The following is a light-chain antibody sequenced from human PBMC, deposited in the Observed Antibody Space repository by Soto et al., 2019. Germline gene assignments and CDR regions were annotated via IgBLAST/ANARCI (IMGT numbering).Light chain of an antibody. CDR2: GAY. CDR1: QSVSSTY. CDR3: KQYNNWPRT. Sequence: EIVLTQSPGTLSLSPGERATLSCRASQSVSSTYLIWYQQKPGQAPRLLNYGAYSRATGVQDRFSGSGSGTEFTLTIRSLQSEDFAVYYCKQYNNWPRTFGQGTKVDIK. V-gene: IGKV3D-15*01. J-gene: IGKJ1*01.